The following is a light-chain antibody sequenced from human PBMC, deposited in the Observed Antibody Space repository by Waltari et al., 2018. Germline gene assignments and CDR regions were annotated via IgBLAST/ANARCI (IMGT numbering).Light chain of an antibody. V-gene: IGKV3-20*01. CDR2: EAS. J-gene: IGKJ1*01. CDR3: QNHERLPAT. CDR1: QSIGRY. Sequence: DIMLTQSPGTLSLSPGERATLSCRASQSIGRYLVWYQQKPGQAPRLLMYEASRRTTGIPDRFSGSGSGTDFSLTISRLEPEDFAVYYCQNHERLPATFGQGTKVEIK.